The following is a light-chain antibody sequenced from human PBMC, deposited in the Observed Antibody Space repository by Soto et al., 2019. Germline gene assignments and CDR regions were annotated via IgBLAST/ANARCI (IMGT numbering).Light chain of an antibody. CDR1: SSNIGSNT. J-gene: IGLJ3*02. Sequence: QAVVTQPPSASGTPGQRVTISCSGSSSNIGSNTVNWYQQLPGTAPKLLIHTNNQRPSGVPDRFSGSKSGTSASLAIGGLQSDDEADYYCATWDDSLNGGVFGGGTKLTVL. CDR2: TNN. CDR3: ATWDDSLNGGV. V-gene: IGLV1-44*01.